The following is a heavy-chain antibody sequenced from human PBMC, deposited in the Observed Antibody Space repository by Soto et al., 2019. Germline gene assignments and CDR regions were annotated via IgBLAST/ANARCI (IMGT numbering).Heavy chain of an antibody. J-gene: IGHJ6*03. CDR2: ISWNSGRI. CDR3: AKDAFGGDYYSYYMDV. D-gene: IGHD3-16*01. V-gene: IGHV3-9*01. CDR1: GFMFDDYA. Sequence: VQLVESGGGLVQPGRSLRLSCAASGFMFDDYATHWVRQAPGKGLEWVSGISWNSGRIDYADSVKGRFTISRDNAKNSLYLQMNSLRAEDTALYYCAKDAFGGDYYSYYMDVWGKGTTVTVSS.